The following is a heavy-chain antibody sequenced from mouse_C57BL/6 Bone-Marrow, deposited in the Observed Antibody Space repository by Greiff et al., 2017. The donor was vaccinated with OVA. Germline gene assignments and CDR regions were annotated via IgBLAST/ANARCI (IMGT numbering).Heavy chain of an antibody. CDR1: GYTFTSYW. D-gene: IGHD1-1*01. V-gene: IGHV1-64*01. J-gene: IGHJ3*01. Sequence: QVQLQQSGAELVKPGASVKLSCKASGYTFTSYWMHWVKQRPGQGLEWIGMIHPNSGSTNYNEKFKSKATLTVDKSSSTAYMQLSSLTSEDSAVYDCARDYYYGSPFAYWGQGTLVTVSA. CDR2: IHPNSGST. CDR3: ARDYYYGSPFAY.